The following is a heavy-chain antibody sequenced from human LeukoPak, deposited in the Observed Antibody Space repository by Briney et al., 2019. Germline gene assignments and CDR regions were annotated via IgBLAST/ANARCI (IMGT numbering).Heavy chain of an antibody. J-gene: IGHJ5*02. Sequence: GASVKVSCKASGYTFTGYYMHWVRQAPGQGLEWMGWINPNSGGTNYAQKFQGRVTMTRDTSISTAYMELSRLRSDDTAVYYCARDRILFRPRINWFDPWGQGTLVTVSS. CDR3: ARDRILFRPRINWFDP. D-gene: IGHD2-21*01. CDR1: GYTFTGYY. V-gene: IGHV1-2*02. CDR2: INPNSGGT.